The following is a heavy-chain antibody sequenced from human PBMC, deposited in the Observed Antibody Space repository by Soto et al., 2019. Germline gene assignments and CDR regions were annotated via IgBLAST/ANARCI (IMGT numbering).Heavy chain of an antibody. D-gene: IGHD3-9*01. Sequence: VQLLESGGGLVQPGGSLRLSCAASGFTFSNYAMSWVRQAPGKGLEWVSGMSNSGSRTSYADSVKGRFIISRDNSKNTLYLQMNSLRPEDTAVYYCAKAYFDILTGYFGDYWGQGTLVSVSS. CDR2: MSNSGSRT. J-gene: IGHJ4*02. CDR3: AKAYFDILTGYFGDY. V-gene: IGHV3-23*01. CDR1: GFTFSNYA.